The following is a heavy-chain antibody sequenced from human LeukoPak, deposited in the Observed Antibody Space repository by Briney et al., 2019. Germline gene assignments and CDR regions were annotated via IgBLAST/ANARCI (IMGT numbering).Heavy chain of an antibody. V-gene: IGHV3-23*01. CDR1: GFTFSNYA. Sequence: QPGGSLRLSCAASGFTFSNYAMSWVRQAPGKGLEWVSIIGYRGGSIYYAYSVQGRFTISRDNSKNTLSLQMNGLRPEDTAVYYCVKDLRGSDHSEYWGQGTLVTVSS. D-gene: IGHD1-26*01. CDR3: VKDLRGSDHSEY. J-gene: IGHJ4*02. CDR2: IGYRGGSI.